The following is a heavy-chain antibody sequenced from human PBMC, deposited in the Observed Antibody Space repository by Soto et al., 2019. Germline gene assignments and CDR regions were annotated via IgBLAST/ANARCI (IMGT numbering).Heavy chain of an antibody. Sequence: SETLSLTCAVYGGSFSGYYWSWIRQPPGKGLEWIGEINHSGSTNYNPSLKSRVTISVDTSKNQFSLKLSSVTAADTAVYYCARGRYYYDSSGYYYPYYYYYGMDVWGQGTTVTVSS. J-gene: IGHJ6*02. CDR2: INHSGST. CDR1: GGSFSGYY. V-gene: IGHV4-34*01. CDR3: ARGRYYYDSSGYYYPYYYYYGMDV. D-gene: IGHD3-22*01.